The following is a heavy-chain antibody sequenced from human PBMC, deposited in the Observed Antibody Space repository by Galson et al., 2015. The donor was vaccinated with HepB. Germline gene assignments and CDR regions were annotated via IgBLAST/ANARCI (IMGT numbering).Heavy chain of an antibody. CDR3: ARDPGIAVAGTGAFDI. CDR2: IWYDGSNK. CDR1: GFTFSSYG. D-gene: IGHD6-19*01. V-gene: IGHV3-33*01. J-gene: IGHJ3*02. Sequence: SLRLSCAASGFTFSSYGMHWVRQAPGKGLEWVAVIWYDGSNKYYADSVKGRFTISRDNSKNTLYLQMNSLRAEDTAVYYCARDPGIAVAGTGAFDIWGQGTMVTVSS.